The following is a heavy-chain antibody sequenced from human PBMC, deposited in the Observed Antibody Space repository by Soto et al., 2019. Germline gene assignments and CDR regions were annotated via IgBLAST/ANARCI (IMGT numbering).Heavy chain of an antibody. Sequence: GSVEVSCKGAAYIFSGYNVHCVRQDPGQGLEWMGWINPNNGGVKITQKFQGCLTLTRDTSISTAYMEMSRLRPDDTAVYYCTKTCAFGGITKWCMDVWGQGTPVTVSS. CDR1: AYIFSGYN. D-gene: IGHD3-10*01. CDR3: TKTCAFGGITKWCMDV. CDR2: INPNNGGV. V-gene: IGHV1-2*04. J-gene: IGHJ6*02.